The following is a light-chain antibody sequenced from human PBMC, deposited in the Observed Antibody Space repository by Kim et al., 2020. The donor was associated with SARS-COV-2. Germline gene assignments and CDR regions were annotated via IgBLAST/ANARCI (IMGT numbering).Light chain of an antibody. CDR3: QQYHSSPRT. CDR2: GAS. CDR1: QSVTSTY. J-gene: IGKJ2*01. Sequence: EIVLTQSPGTLSLSPGERATPSCRASQSVTSTYLAWYQQKPGQAPRLLIYGASNSATGVPDRFSGSGSGTDFTLTISRLEPEDFAVYYCQQYHSSPRTFGQGTKLEI. V-gene: IGKV3-20*01.